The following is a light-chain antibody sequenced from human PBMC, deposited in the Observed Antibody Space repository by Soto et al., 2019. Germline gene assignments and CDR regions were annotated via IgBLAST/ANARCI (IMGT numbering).Light chain of an antibody. Sequence: EIVLTPPPAPLSLSQGERGTLSCRASQNLGTLYLAWYQQKPGQAPRLLIHGATTRATGTPARFSGSGSGTEFTLTISSLQSEDFAVYYCQQYNNWPRTFGQGTKVDIK. CDR3: QQYNNWPRT. CDR2: GAT. V-gene: IGKV3-15*01. J-gene: IGKJ1*01. CDR1: QNLGTLY.